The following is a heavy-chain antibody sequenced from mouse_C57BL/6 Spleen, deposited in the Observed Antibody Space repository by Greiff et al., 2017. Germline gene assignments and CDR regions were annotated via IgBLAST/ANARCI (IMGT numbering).Heavy chain of an antibody. CDR3: AKAGDYYGSSYDYYAMDY. V-gene: IGHV2-3*01. Sequence: VKLVESGPGLVAPSQSLSITCTVSGFSLTSYGVSWVRQPPGKGLEWLGVIWGDGSTTYHSALISRLSISKDNSKSQVFLKLNSLQTDDTATYYCAKAGDYYGSSYDYYAMDYWGQGTSVTVSA. D-gene: IGHD1-1*01. CDR2: IWGDGST. CDR1: GFSLTSYG. J-gene: IGHJ4*01.